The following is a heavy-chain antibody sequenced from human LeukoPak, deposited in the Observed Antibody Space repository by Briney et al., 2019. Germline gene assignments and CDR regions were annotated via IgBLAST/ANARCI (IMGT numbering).Heavy chain of an antibody. V-gene: IGHV4-59*01. Sequence: SETLSLTCTVTGGSISSYYWSWIRQPPGKGLEWIGYIYYSGSTNYNPSLKSRVTISVDTSKNQFSLKLRSVTAADTAVYYCARRKNYYDSSGYYYGRASYFDYWGQGTLVTVSS. CDR1: GGSISSYY. D-gene: IGHD3-22*01. CDR3: ARRKNYYDSSGYYYGRASYFDY. J-gene: IGHJ4*02. CDR2: IYYSGST.